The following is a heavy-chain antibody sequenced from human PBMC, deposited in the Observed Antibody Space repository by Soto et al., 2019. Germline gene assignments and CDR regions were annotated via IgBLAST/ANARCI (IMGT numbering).Heavy chain of an antibody. V-gene: IGHV3-30*18. D-gene: IGHD6-19*01. CDR3: AKDRDSSGWFSAYNSGVDA. CDR1: GFTFSSYG. Sequence: GGSLRLSCAASGFTFSSYGMHWVRQAPGKGLEWVALISYDGSNKYYADSVKGRFTISRDNSKNTLSLQVSSLRPEDTAVYYCAKDRDSSGWFSAYNSGVDAWGQGTSVPSP. J-gene: IGHJ6*02. CDR2: ISYDGSNK.